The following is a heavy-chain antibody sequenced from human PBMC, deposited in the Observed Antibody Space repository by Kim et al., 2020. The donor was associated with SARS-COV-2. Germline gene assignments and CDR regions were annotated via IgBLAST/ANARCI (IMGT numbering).Heavy chain of an antibody. CDR1: GFTFSSYS. CDR3: AGEHCSSTSCYASPFDP. V-gene: IGHV3-21*01. CDR2: ISSSSSYI. D-gene: IGHD2-2*01. Sequence: GGSLRLSCAASGFTFSSYSMNWVRQAPGKGLEWVSSISSSSSYIYYADSVKGRFTISRDNAKNSLYLQMNSLRAEDTAVYYCAGEHCSSTSCYASPFDPWGQGTLVTVSS. J-gene: IGHJ5*02.